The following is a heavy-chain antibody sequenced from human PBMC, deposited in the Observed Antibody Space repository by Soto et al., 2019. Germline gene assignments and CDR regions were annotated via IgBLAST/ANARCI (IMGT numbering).Heavy chain of an antibody. V-gene: IGHV1-3*01. J-gene: IGHJ4*02. Sequence: ASVKVSCKASGYIFSTYAVHWVRPAPGQRPEWMGWINPGNSNTKYSQKFQGRFTMTRDTSASTAYMELSSLRSGDTAVYYCAREYCPSTTQYYYDSSGSLLNWGQGTLVTVSS. CDR1: GYIFSTYA. CDR3: AREYCPSTTQYYYDSSGSLLN. CDR2: INPGNSNT. D-gene: IGHD3-22*01.